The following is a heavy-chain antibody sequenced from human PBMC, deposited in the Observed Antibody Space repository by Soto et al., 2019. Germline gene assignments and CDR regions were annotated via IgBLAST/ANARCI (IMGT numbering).Heavy chain of an antibody. J-gene: IGHJ4*02. CDR1: GESISSSSYY. D-gene: IGHD2-21*02. CDR2: IYHSGRT. V-gene: IGHV4-39*01. Sequence: SETLSLTCIVSGESISSSSYYWGWIRQPPGKGLEWIGSIYHSGRTYYNPSLKSRVSISIETSKNQFSLKLSSVTAADTALYYCARKRTTVVTQAYFDYWGQGALVTVS. CDR3: ARKRTTVVTQAYFDY.